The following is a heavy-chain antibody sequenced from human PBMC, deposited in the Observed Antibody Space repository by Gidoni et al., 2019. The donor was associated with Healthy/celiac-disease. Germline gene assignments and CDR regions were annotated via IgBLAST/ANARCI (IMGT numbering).Heavy chain of an antibody. J-gene: IGHJ6*02. CDR2: ISGDGGST. CDR3: AKDLLKGIIAARNYYGMDV. Sequence: EVQLVESGGGVVQPGGSLRLSCAASGFTFDDYAMHWVRQAPGKGLEWVSLISGDGGSTYYADSVKGRFTISRDNSKNSLYLQMNSLRTEDTALYYCAKDLLKGIIAARNYYGMDVWGQGTTVTVSS. CDR1: GFTFDDYA. D-gene: IGHD6-6*01. V-gene: IGHV3-43*02.